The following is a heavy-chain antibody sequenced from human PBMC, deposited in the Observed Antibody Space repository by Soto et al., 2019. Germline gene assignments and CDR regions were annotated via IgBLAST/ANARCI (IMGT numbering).Heavy chain of an antibody. Sequence: GGSLRLSCAASGFTFSSYAMSWVRQAPGKGLEWVSAISGSGDSTYYADSVKGRFTISRDNSKNTLYLQMNSLRAEDTAVYFCAKSNDASYPSGGAFDIWGQGTMVTVSS. V-gene: IGHV3-23*01. CDR3: AKSNDASYPSGGAFDI. CDR2: ISGSGDST. D-gene: IGHD3-10*01. CDR1: GFTFSSYA. J-gene: IGHJ3*02.